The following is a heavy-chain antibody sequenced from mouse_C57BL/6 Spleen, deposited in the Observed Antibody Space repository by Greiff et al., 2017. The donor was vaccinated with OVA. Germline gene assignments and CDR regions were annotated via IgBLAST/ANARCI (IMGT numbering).Heavy chain of an antibody. CDR3: ARNGYYGSRYFDY. V-gene: IGHV1-69*01. Sequence: QVQLKQPGAELVMPGASVKLSCKASGYTFTSYWMHWVKQRPGQGLEWIGEIDPSDSYTNYNQKFKGKSTLTVDKSSSTAYMQLSSLTSEDSAVYYCARNGYYGSRYFDYWGQGTTLTVSS. D-gene: IGHD1-1*01. CDR2: IDPSDSYT. J-gene: IGHJ2*01. CDR1: GYTFTSYW.